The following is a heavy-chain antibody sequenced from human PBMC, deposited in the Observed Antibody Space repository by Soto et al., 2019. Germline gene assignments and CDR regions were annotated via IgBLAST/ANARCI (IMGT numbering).Heavy chain of an antibody. V-gene: IGHV3-74*01. CDR1: GFTFSTYW. J-gene: IGHJ4*02. Sequence: EVQLVESGGGLVQPGGSLRLSCAASGFTFSTYWMHWVRQAPGKGLVWVSRINSDRSSTSYADSVKGRFTISRDNAKNTLYLQMNSMRAEDTAVYYCARSGGGEYRPGFDYWGQGSLVTVSS. D-gene: IGHD4-17*01. CDR2: INSDRSST. CDR3: ARSGGGEYRPGFDY.